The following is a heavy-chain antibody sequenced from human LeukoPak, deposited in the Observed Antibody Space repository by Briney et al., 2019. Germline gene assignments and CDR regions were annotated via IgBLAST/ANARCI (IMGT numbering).Heavy chain of an antibody. V-gene: IGHV1-69*05. J-gene: IGHJ1*01. CDR1: GGTFSSYA. CDR2: IIPIFGTA. Sequence: SVKVSCKASGGTFSSYAISWGRQAPGQGLEWMGRIIPIFGTANYAQKFQGRVTITTDESTSTAYMELSSLRAEDTAVYYCARDRWLVGATAEYFQHWGQGTLVTVSS. D-gene: IGHD1-26*01. CDR3: ARDRWLVGATAEYFQH.